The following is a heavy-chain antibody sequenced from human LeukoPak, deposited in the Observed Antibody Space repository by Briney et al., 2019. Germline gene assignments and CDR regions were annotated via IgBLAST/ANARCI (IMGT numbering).Heavy chain of an antibody. Sequence: RAASVKVSCKASGGTFSKYAISWVRQAPGQGLEWMGGITPTYGLVHYAQKFQGRVTLTTDTSTGTADLEMNSLTFEDTAVYYCATGTNGLYGSNRFQGYFDDWGQGTLVTVLS. CDR3: ATGTNGLYGSNRFQGYFDD. V-gene: IGHV1-69*17. J-gene: IGHJ4*02. CDR2: ITPTYGLV. CDR1: GGTFSKYA. D-gene: IGHD6-13*01.